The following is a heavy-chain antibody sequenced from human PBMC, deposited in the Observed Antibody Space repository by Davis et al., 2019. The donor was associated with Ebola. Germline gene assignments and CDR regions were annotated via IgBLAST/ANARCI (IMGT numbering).Heavy chain of an antibody. CDR1: GGSTSSSSYY. D-gene: IGHD3-22*01. CDR3: ASPGRYYYDSSGYHGLYYFDY. V-gene: IGHV4-39*01. J-gene: IGHJ4*02. Sequence: MPGGSLRLSCTVSGGSTSSSSYYWGWIRQPPGKGLEWIGSIYYSGSTYYNPSLKSRVTISVDTSKNQFSLKLSSVTAADTAVYYCASPGRYYYDSSGYHGLYYFDYWGQGTLVTVSS. CDR2: IYYSGST.